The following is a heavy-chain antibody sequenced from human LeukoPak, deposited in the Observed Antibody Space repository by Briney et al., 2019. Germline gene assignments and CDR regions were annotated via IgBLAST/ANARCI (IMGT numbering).Heavy chain of an antibody. CDR2: INPNSGGT. D-gene: IGHD6-13*01. J-gene: IGHJ4*02. V-gene: IGHV1-2*02. Sequence: GASVKVSCKASGYTFTGYYMHWVRQAPGQGLEWMGWINPNSGGTNYAQKFQGRVTMTRDTSICTAYMELSRLRSDDTAVYYCARDRGSSWSRYYFDYWGQGTLVTVSS. CDR3: ARDRGSSWSRYYFDY. CDR1: GYTFTGYY.